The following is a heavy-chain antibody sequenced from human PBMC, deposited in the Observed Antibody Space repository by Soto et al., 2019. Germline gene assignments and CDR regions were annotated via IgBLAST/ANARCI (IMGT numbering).Heavy chain of an antibody. CDR2: IKSKTDGGTT. J-gene: IGHJ3*02. Sequence: GGSLRLSCAASGFTFSNAWMNWVRQAPGKGLEWVGRIKSKTDGGTTDYAAPVKDRFTISRDDSKNTLCLQMNSLKTEDTAVYYCTTSSPEDAFDIWGQGTMVTVSS. CDR1: GFTFSNAW. V-gene: IGHV3-15*01. CDR3: TTSSPEDAFDI.